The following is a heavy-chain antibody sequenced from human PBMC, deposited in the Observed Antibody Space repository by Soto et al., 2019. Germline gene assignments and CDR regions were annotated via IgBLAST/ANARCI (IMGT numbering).Heavy chain of an antibody. J-gene: IGHJ6*02. CDR2: ISAYNGNT. CDR3: AKDRGTSIDVHRYFHYYGMDV. Sequence: ASVKVSCKASGYTFTSYGISWVRQAPGQGLEWMGWISAYNGNTNYAQKLQGRVTMTTDTSTSTAYMELRSLRSDDTAVYYCAKDRGTSIDVHRYFHYYGMDVWGQGTTVTVSS. CDR1: GYTFTSYG. V-gene: IGHV1-18*04. D-gene: IGHD2-2*01.